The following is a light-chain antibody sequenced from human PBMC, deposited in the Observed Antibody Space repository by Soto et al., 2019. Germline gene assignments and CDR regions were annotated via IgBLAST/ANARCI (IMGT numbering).Light chain of an antibody. CDR1: ENVRTF. Sequence: VLTQSPATLSLSPGERATLSCRASENVRTFVDWYQQKPGQAPRLLIYGASNRATDMPARFSGRGSGTAFTLNSSNLEPEDFAVYYCQQHSHWPPWTFGQGTRVAIQ. CDR2: GAS. J-gene: IGKJ1*01. CDR3: QQHSHWPPWT. V-gene: IGKV3-11*01.